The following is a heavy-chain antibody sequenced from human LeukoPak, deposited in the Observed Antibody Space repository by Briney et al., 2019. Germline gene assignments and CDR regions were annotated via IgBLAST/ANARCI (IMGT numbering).Heavy chain of an antibody. J-gene: IGHJ4*02. CDR1: GFTFSIYE. Sequence: PGGSLRLSCAASGFTFSIYEVNWVRQAPGKGLEWVSSSSGSTIYYADSVKGRFTISRDNAKNSLYLQMNSLRAEDTAIYYCAREDSSGLDYWGQGTLVTVSS. CDR3: AREDSSGLDY. CDR2: SSSGSTI. V-gene: IGHV3-48*03. D-gene: IGHD6-19*01.